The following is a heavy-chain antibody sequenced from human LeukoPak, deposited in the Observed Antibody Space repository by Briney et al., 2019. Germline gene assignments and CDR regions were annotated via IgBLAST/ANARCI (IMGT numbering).Heavy chain of an antibody. Sequence: KPSETLSLTCAVYGGSFSGYYWSWIRQPPGKGLEWIGYIYYSGSTNYNPSLKSRVTISVDTSKNQFSLKLSSVTAADTAVYYCASNYYDSSGYYADAFDIWGQGTMVTVSS. J-gene: IGHJ3*02. CDR1: GGSFSGYY. CDR2: IYYSGST. V-gene: IGHV4-59*01. CDR3: ASNYYDSSGYYADAFDI. D-gene: IGHD3-22*01.